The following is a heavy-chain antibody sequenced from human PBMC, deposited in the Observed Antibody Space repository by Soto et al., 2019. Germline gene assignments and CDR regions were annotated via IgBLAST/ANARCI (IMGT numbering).Heavy chain of an antibody. CDR1: GFTFSSYW. J-gene: IGHJ4*02. D-gene: IGHD2-2*03. CDR3: ERDGYCSSTSCYGEGRDY. V-gene: IGHV3-7*01. Sequence: EVKMVESGGGLVQPGGSLRLSCAASGFTFSSYWMSWVRQAPGKGLEWVANIKQDGSEKYYVDSVKGRFTISRDNAKNSVYLQMSSLRAEDTAVYYCERDGYCSSTSCYGEGRDYWGQGTLVTVSS. CDR2: IKQDGSEK.